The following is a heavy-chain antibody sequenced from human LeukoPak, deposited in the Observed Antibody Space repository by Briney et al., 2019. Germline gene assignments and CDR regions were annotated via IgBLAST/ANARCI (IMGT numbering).Heavy chain of an antibody. CDR2: ISSSGTTI. Sequence: PGGSLRLSCAASGFTFSDYYMSWIRQAPGKGLEWVSYISSSGTTIYYADSVKGRFTISGDNAKNSLYLQMNSLRAEDTAVYYCAREPKQWLVPIDYWGQGTLVTVSS. D-gene: IGHD6-19*01. CDR3: AREPKQWLVPIDY. V-gene: IGHV3-11*04. J-gene: IGHJ4*02. CDR1: GFTFSDYY.